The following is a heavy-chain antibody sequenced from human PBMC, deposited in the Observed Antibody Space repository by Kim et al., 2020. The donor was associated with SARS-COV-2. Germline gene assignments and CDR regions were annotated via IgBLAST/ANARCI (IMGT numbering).Heavy chain of an antibody. CDR3: VRESGLLWFGELLRYYCSSGMDV. J-gene: IGHJ6*02. V-gene: IGHV6-1*01. CDR2: TYYRSKWYN. Sequence: SQTLALTCAISGDSVSSNSAAWNWIRQSPSRGLEWLGRTYYRSKWYNDYAVSVKSRITINPDTSKNQFSLQLNSVTPEDTAVYYCVRESGLLWFGELLRYYCSSGMDVWGQGTTVTVSS. CDR1: GDSVSSNSAA. D-gene: IGHD3-10*01.